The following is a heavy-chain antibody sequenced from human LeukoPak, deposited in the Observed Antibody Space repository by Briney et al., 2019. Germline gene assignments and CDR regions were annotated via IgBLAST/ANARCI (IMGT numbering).Heavy chain of an antibody. D-gene: IGHD6-13*01. V-gene: IGHV3-33*06. J-gene: IGHJ4*02. CDR3: AKDYRAAAGTPYFDY. CDR1: GFTFSSYG. CDR2: IWYDGSNK. Sequence: PGRSLRLSCAASGFTFSSYGMHWVRQAPGKGLEWVAVIWYDGSNKYYADSVKGRFTIYRDNSKNTLYLQMNSLRAEDTAVYYCAKDYRAAAGTPYFDYWGQGTLVTVSS.